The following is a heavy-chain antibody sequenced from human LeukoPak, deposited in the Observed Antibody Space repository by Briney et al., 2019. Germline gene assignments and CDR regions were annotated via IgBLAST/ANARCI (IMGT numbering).Heavy chain of an antibody. CDR3: ARDLKYGDSYYYYMDV. Sequence: PGGSLRLSCAASGFSFSSYSFNWVRQAPGKGLEWASSISSTSTFIYYADSVKGRFIISRDNAKDSLYLHMNSLRAEDTAMYYCARDLKYGDSYYYYMDVWGKGTTVTVSS. CDR2: ISSTSTFI. D-gene: IGHD4-17*01. J-gene: IGHJ6*03. V-gene: IGHV3-21*01. CDR1: GFSFSSYS.